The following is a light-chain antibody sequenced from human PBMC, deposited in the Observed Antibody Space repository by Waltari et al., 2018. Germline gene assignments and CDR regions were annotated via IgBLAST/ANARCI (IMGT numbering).Light chain of an antibody. CDR2: HAS. CDR3: QQYYDGRT. J-gene: IGKJ2*01. CDR1: ESIGTS. Sequence: DIQMTQSPSTLSASVGDRVTFTCRASESIGTSLAWYQQKSGKAPKLLIYHASTLEGGVPSRFSGSGSGTDFTLTISSLQPDDFATYFCQQYYDGRTFGQGTKLEIK. V-gene: IGKV1-5*01.